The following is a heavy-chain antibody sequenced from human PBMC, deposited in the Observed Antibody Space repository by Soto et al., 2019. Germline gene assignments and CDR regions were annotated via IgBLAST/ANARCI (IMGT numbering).Heavy chain of an antibody. V-gene: IGHV4-39*01. J-gene: IGHJ4*02. CDR1: GGSISSSPYY. CDR2: MFYSGST. Sequence: SETLSLTCTVSGGSISSSPYYWGWIRQPPGKGLEWIGSMFYSGSTYYSPSLKSRVTISRDTSKNQFSLKLSSVTAADTAVYYCARHRDYNRSGSWFDYWGQGTLVPVSS. CDR3: ARHRDYNRSGSWFDY. D-gene: IGHD3-10*01.